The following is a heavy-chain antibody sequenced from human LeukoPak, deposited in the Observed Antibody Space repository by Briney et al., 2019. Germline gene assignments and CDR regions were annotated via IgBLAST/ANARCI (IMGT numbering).Heavy chain of an antibody. J-gene: IGHJ4*02. Sequence: PGRSLRPSCAASGFTFSSYGMHWVRQAPGKGLEWVAVISYDGSNKYYADSVKGRFTISRDNSKNTLYLQMNSLRAEDTAVYYCTRLWLVWGDYWGQGTLVTVSS. CDR1: GFTFSSYG. V-gene: IGHV3-30*03. CDR3: TRLWLVWGDY. D-gene: IGHD6-19*01. CDR2: ISYDGSNK.